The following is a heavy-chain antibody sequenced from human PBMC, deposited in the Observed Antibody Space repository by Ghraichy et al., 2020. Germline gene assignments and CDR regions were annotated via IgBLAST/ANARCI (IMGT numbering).Heavy chain of an antibody. CDR1: GASITPYH. V-gene: IGHV4-59*01. Sequence: SQTLSLTCTVSGASITPYHWSWIRQPPGKGLEWIGYIYYIGSTNYNPSLKSRVTMSVDRSKNHFSLKLTSVTAADTAVYYCARDRTGFDPWSQGTLVTVSS. CDR3: ARDRTGFDP. CDR2: IYYIGST. J-gene: IGHJ5*02.